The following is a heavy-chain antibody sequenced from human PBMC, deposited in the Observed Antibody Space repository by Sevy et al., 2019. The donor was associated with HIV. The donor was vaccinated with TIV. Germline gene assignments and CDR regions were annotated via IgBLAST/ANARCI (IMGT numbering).Heavy chain of an antibody. CDR3: ARGPFIVGGTGKLDF. V-gene: IGHV1-69*13. D-gene: IGHD1-26*01. CDR2: IIPILGTA. J-gene: IGHJ4*02. Sequence: ASVKVSCKASGGTFSNYASSWVRQAPGQGLEWVGGIIPILGTANYAPKFQGGVTITADESTSTAYMELSSLRSEDTAVYFCARGPFIVGGTGKLDFWGQGTLVTVSS. CDR1: GGTFSNYA.